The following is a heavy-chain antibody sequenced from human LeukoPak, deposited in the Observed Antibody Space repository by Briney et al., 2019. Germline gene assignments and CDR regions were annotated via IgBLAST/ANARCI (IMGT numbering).Heavy chain of an antibody. CDR1: GGSISSSSYY. J-gene: IGHJ3*02. CDR2: IYYSGST. V-gene: IGHV4-39*01. CDR3: ARLRRDGYNDDAFDI. Sequence: PETLSLTCTVSGGSISSSSYYWGWIRQPPGKGLEWIGSIYYSGSTYYNPSLKSRVTISVDTSKNQFSLKLSSVTVADTAVYYCARLRRDGYNDDAFDIWGQGTMVTVSS. D-gene: IGHD5-24*01.